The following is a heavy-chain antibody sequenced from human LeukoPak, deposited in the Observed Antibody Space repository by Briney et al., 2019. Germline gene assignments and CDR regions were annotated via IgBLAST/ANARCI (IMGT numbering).Heavy chain of an antibody. J-gene: IGHJ4*02. V-gene: IGHV4-31*03. CDR3: ARAYYDFWSGIED. D-gene: IGHD3-3*01. Sequence: PSETLSLTCTVSGGSISSGGYYWSWIRQHPGKGLEWIGYIYYSGSTYYNPSLKSRVTISVDTSKNQFSLKLSSVTAADTAVYYCARAYYDFWSGIEDWGQGTLVTVSS. CDR1: GGSISSGGYY. CDR2: IYYSGST.